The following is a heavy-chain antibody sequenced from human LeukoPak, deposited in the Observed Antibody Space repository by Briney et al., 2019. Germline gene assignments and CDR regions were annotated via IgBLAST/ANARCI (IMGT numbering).Heavy chain of an antibody. Sequence: GASVRVSCKASGYTFTSYDINWVRQATGQGLEWMGWMNPNSGNTGYAQKFQGRVTMTRNTSISTAYMELSSLRSEDTAVYYCARGDTVTTSDDYWGQGTPVTVSS. V-gene: IGHV1-8*01. CDR3: ARGDTVTTSDDY. J-gene: IGHJ4*02. D-gene: IGHD4-11*01. CDR1: GYTFTSYD. CDR2: MNPNSGNT.